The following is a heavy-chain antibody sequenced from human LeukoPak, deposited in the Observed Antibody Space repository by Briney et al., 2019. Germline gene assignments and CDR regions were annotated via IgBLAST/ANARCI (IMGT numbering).Heavy chain of an antibody. Sequence: GGSVRLSCAASGFTFSSFSMNWVRQAPGKGLEWVSSISSSSGSIYYADSMRGRFTISRDNAKNSVYLQMNSLRAEDTAVYYCARVSFADGGYFDYWGQGTLVTVSS. CDR3: ARVSFADGGYFDY. CDR1: GFTFSSFS. CDR2: ISSSSGSI. V-gene: IGHV3-21*01. D-gene: IGHD2-15*01. J-gene: IGHJ4*02.